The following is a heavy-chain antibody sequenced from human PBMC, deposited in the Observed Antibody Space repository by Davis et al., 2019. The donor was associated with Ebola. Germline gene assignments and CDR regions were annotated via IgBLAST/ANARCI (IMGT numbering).Heavy chain of an antibody. D-gene: IGHD1-26*01. CDR3: ARDGGEWELYYGMDV. J-gene: IGHJ6*02. Sequence: GESLKISCAASGFTFSSYGIHWVRQAPGKGLEWVATISYDGRNEYYADYVKGRFTISRDNSKNTLYLQMNSLRAEDTAVYYCARDGGEWELYYGMDVWGQGTTVTVSS. V-gene: IGHV3-30*03. CDR1: GFTFSSYG. CDR2: ISYDGRNE.